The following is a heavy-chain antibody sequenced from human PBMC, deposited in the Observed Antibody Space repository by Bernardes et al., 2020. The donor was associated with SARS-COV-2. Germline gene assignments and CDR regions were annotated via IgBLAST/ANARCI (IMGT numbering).Heavy chain of an antibody. V-gene: IGHV5-10-1*01. CDR1: GYSFTSYW. D-gene: IGHD6-19*01. Sequence: GESLKISSKGSGYSFTSYWIRWVRQMPGKGLEWMGRIDPSDSYTNYSPSFQGHVTISADKSISTAYLQWSSLKASDTAMYYCARRGSSGLEGDYWGQGTLVTVSS. J-gene: IGHJ4*02. CDR3: ARRGSSGLEGDY. CDR2: IDPSDSYT.